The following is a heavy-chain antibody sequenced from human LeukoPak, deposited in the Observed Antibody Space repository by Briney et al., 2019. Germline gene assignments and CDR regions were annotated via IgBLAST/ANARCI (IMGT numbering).Heavy chain of an antibody. D-gene: IGHD1-14*01. V-gene: IGHV4-59*08. CDR3: ARIITGTVALDY. CDR1: GGSISGNY. CDR2: IFYVGST. J-gene: IGHJ4*02. Sequence: SETLSLTCTVSGGSISGNYWSWIRQPLGKGLEWIGYIFYVGSTIYNPSLKSRVTISVDTSKSQFSLQLSSVTAADTAVYYCARIITGTVALDYWGQGTRVTVSS.